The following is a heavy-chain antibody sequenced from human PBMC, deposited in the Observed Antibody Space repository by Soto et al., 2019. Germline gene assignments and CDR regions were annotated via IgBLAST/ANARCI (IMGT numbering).Heavy chain of an antibody. CDR1: GFTLSSYS. J-gene: IGHJ6*03. D-gene: IGHD2-2*01. CDR2: ISSSSSYI. V-gene: IGHV3-21*01. Sequence: GGSLRLSCAASGFTLSSYSMNWVRQDTGKGLEWVSSISSSSSYIYYADSVKGRFTISRDNAKNSLYLQMNSLRAEDTAVYYCAIDCSSTSCYGGYMDVWGKGTTVTVSS. CDR3: AIDCSSTSCYGGYMDV.